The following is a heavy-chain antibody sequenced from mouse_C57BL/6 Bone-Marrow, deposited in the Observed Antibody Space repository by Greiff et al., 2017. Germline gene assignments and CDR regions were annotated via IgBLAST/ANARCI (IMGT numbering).Heavy chain of an antibody. V-gene: IGHV1-81*01. Sequence: QVQLQQSGAELARPGASVKLSCKASGYTFTSYGISWVKQRTGQGLEWIGEIYPRSGNTYYNEKFKGKATLTADKSSSTAYMEIRSLTSEDSAVDCCARGDGYYAFFGYWGEGTTRTVSS. D-gene: IGHD2-3*01. J-gene: IGHJ2*01. CDR2: IYPRSGNT. CDR1: GYTFTSYG. CDR3: ARGDGYYAFFGY.